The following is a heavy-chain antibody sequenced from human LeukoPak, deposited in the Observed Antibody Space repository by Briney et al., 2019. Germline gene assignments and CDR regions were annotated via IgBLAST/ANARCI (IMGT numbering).Heavy chain of an antibody. CDR1: GFTFSSYS. Sequence: GGSLRLSCAASGFTFSSYSMTWVRQAPGKGLEWIAYISRSSTTIYYADSVKGRLTISRENAKNSLYLQMNSLRAEDTAVYYCAKMEYCSGGSCYSELAYWGQGTLVTVSS. CDR3: AKMEYCSGGSCYSELAY. D-gene: IGHD2-15*01. CDR2: ISRSSTTI. V-gene: IGHV3-48*04. J-gene: IGHJ4*02.